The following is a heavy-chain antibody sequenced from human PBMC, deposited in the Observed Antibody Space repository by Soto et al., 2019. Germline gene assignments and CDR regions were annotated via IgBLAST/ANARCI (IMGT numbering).Heavy chain of an antibody. CDR3: AKDPSTGSADH. D-gene: IGHD3-9*01. J-gene: IGHJ4*02. CDR2: ISSGGGDT. V-gene: IGHV3-23*01. CDR1: GFIFSNYA. Sequence: TGGSLRLFCAASGFIFSNYAMTWVRQAPGKGLGWVSTISSGGGDTHYADSVKGRFTISRDNSKDTLYMEMYRLRAEDTAVYYCAKDPSTGSADHWGQGTLVTVSS.